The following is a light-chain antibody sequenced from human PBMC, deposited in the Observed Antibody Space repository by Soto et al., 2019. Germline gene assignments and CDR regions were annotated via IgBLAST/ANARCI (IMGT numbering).Light chain of an antibody. J-gene: IGKJ3*01. CDR1: QSISNDY. CDR2: GAS. V-gene: IGKV3-20*01. CDR3: QHYGISVPIT. Sequence: EIVLTQSPGTLSLSPGERATLSCRASQSISNDYLAWYQQKPGQAPRLLIHGASSRAIGIPDRFSGGRSGTDFTLTISRLEPEDFAVYSCQHYGISVPITFGPGTKVDIK.